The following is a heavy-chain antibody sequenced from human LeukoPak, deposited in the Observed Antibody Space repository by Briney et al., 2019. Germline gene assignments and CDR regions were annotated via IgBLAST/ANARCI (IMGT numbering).Heavy chain of an antibody. V-gene: IGHV5-51*01. Sequence: GESLRISCKGSGYSFTSYWIGWVRQMPGKGLEWMGIIYPGDSDTRYSPSFQGQVTISADKSISTAYLQWSSLKASDTAMYYCARRGTLYCSSTSCQYYFDYWGQGTLVTVSS. CDR2: IYPGDSDT. J-gene: IGHJ4*02. D-gene: IGHD2-2*01. CDR1: GYSFTSYW. CDR3: ARRGTLYCSSTSCQYYFDY.